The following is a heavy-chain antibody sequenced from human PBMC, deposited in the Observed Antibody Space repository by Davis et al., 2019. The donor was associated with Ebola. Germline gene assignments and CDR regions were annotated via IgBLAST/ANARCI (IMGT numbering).Heavy chain of an antibody. V-gene: IGHV4-4*07. Sequence: PSETLSLTCTVSGGSISSYYWSWIRQPAGKGLGWIGRIYTSGSTNYNPSLKSRVTMSVDTSKNQFSLKLTSVTAADTAVYYGARGVVATNYRANWSDPWGQGTLVTVSS. CDR2: IYTSGST. J-gene: IGHJ5*02. D-gene: IGHD2-15*01. CDR1: GGSISSYY. CDR3: ARGVVATNYRANWSDP.